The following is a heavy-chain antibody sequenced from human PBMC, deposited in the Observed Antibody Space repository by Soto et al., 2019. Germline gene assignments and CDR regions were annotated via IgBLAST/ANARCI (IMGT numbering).Heavy chain of an antibody. CDR1: GYICRDYW. D-gene: IGHD3-22*01. V-gene: IGHV5-51*07. CDR3: ARHDTNDYESGAHFYGAY. Sequence: RESLNLSCGVSGYICRDYWIGGGHELPGTGREGVGIIYPGDSDTIYNPSFQGHVIISADKSISTAYLQWSSLKASDTAIYYCARHDTNDYESGAHFYGAYWGQGTQVTVSS. J-gene: IGHJ4*02. CDR2: IYPGDSDT.